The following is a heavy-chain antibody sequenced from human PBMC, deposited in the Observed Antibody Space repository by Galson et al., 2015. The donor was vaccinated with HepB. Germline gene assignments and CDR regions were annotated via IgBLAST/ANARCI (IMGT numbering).Heavy chain of an antibody. V-gene: IGHV3-7*01. CDR2: IKQDGSEK. J-gene: IGHJ4*02. CDR3: ARGGYSSGWDRLVTSFDY. Sequence: SLRPSCAACGFTFSSYGMNWVRQAPGKGLEWVANIKQDGSEKSFVDSVKGRFTISRDNAKNSLYLPMNSLIAEDTAVYYWARGGYSSGWDRLVTSFDYWGQGTLVTVSS. CDR1: GFTFSSYG. D-gene: IGHD6-19*01.